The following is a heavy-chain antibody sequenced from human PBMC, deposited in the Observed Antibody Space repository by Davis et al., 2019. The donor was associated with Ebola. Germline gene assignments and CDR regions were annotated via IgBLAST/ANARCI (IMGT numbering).Heavy chain of an antibody. J-gene: IGHJ6*02. CDR3: TRAGGSYNYYYGMDV. D-gene: IGHD3-16*01. V-gene: IGHV3-30-3*01. Sequence: GESLKISCAASGFTLSNYAMHWVRQTPGKGLEWVAVISYDGSNKYYADSVKGRFTITRDTSKNTLYLQMNSLRAEDTSVYYCTRAGGSYNYYYGMDVWGQGTTVTVSS. CDR2: ISYDGSNK. CDR1: GFTLSNYA.